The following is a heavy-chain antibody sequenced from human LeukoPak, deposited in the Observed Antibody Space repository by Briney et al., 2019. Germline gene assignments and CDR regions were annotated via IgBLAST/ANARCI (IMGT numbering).Heavy chain of an antibody. CDR3: AREGDGDGWYSP. CDR1: GFTFSSYW. J-gene: IGHJ5*02. V-gene: IGHV3-74*01. D-gene: IGHD6-19*01. Sequence: GGSLRLSCAASGFTFSSYWMHWVRQAPGKGLVWVSRINTDGSITTYADSVKGRFTISRDNAKKTLYLQMNSLRAEDTAVYYCAREGDGDGWYSPWGQGTLVTVSS. CDR2: INTDGSIT.